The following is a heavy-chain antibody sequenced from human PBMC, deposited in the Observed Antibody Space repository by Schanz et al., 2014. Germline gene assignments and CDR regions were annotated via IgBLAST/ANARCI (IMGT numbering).Heavy chain of an antibody. Sequence: DVQLLESGGGLVQPGGSLRLSCAASGFVFGDYYMTWIRQAPGKGLEWLSVISASGGDTYYADSVKGRFTISRDNFKGALYLQMSSLRAEDTAVYYCAKVRYSSGWRGDYFDEWGQGTLVTVAS. CDR3: AKVRYSSGWRGDYFDE. J-gene: IGHJ4*02. D-gene: IGHD6-25*01. V-gene: IGHV3-23*01. CDR1: GFVFGDYY. CDR2: ISASGGDT.